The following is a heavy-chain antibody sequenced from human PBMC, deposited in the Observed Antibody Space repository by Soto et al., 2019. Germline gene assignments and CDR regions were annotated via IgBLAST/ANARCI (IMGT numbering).Heavy chain of an antibody. CDR1: GFSFNNFA. Sequence: PGGSLRLSCAASGFSFNNFALSWVRQAPGKGLEWVSAISGGGDTTYYADSVKGRFTISRDNSKNTLYLQMNSLRAEDTAVYYCAKDKQTYYFDYWGQGTLVTVSS. CDR3: AKDKQTYYFDY. CDR2: ISGGGDTT. J-gene: IGHJ4*02. V-gene: IGHV3-23*01.